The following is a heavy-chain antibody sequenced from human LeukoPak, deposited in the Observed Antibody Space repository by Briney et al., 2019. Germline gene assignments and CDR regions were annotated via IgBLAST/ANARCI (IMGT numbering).Heavy chain of an antibody. CDR2: ISWNSGSI. CDR3: AKDMEFWAAAGTALN. V-gene: IGHV3-9*01. Sequence: SGGSLRLSCAASGFTFDDYAMHWVRQAPGKGLEWVSGISWNSGSIGYADSVKGRFTISRDNAKNSLYLQMNSLRAEDTALYYCAKDMEFWAAAGTALNWGQGTLVTVSS. D-gene: IGHD6-13*01. J-gene: IGHJ4*02. CDR1: GFTFDDYA.